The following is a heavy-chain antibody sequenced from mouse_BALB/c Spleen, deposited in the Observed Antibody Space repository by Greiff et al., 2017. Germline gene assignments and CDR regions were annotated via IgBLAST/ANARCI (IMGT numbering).Heavy chain of an antibody. V-gene: IGHV5-12-1*01. D-gene: IGHD2-4*01. CDR2: ISSGGGST. CDR3: ARHVGLRYYYAMDY. Sequence: DVMLVESGGGLVKPGGSLKLSCAASGFAFSSYDMSWVRQTPEKRLEWVAYISSGGGSTYYPDTVKGRFTISRDNAKNTLYLQMSSLKSEDTAMYYCARHVGLRYYYAMDYWGQGTSVTVSS. J-gene: IGHJ4*01. CDR1: GFAFSSYD.